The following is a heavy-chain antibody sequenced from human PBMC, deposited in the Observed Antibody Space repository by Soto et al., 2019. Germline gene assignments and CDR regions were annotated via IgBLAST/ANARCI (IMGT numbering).Heavy chain of an antibody. CDR3: VRDDVGVGIDS. V-gene: IGHV3-11*06. J-gene: IGHJ4*02. D-gene: IGHD1-26*01. Sequence: GVPLRLACAAAGVTFSEYYMSWIRQAPGKGLEWVSYISSSSYYIYYADSLKGRFTISRDNAKNTLFLQMNSLRADDTAVYYCVRDDVGVGIDSWGLGTLVTSPQ. CDR1: GVTFSEYY. CDR2: ISSSSYYI.